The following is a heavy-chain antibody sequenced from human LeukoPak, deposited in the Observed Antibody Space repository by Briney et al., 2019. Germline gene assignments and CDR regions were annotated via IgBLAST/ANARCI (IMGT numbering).Heavy chain of an antibody. CDR2: INWNGGST. V-gene: IGHV3-20*04. J-gene: IGHJ4*02. D-gene: IGHD4-17*01. Sequence: PEGSLRLSCAASGFTFDDYGMSWVRQAPGKGLEWVSGINWNGGSTGYADSVKDRFTISRDNAKNSLYLQMNSLRAEDTALYYCARSNLETVTTPLDYWGQGTLVTVSS. CDR3: ARSNLETVTTPLDY. CDR1: GFTFDDYG.